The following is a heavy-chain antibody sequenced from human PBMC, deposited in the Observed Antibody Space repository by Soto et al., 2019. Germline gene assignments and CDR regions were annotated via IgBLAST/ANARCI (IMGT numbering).Heavy chain of an antibody. CDR1: GGTFSSYA. D-gene: IGHD6-13*01. CDR3: AIANTPIAAASLFDL. V-gene: IGHV1-69*01. CDR2: IIPIFGTA. J-gene: IGHJ2*01. Sequence: QVQLVQSGAEVKKPGSSVKVSCKASGGTFSSYAISWVRQAPGQGLEWMGGIIPIFGTANYAQKFQGRVTITADESTSTAYMELGSLRSEDTAVYYCAIANTPIAAASLFDLWGRGTLVTVSS.